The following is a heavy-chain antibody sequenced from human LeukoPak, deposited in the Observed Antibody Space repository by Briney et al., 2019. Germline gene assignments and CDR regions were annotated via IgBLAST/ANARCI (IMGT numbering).Heavy chain of an antibody. Sequence: GSLRLSCVASGFTFSTYAMSWVRQPPGKGLEWIGEISHSGSTNYNPSLKSRVTISVDTSKNQFSLKLSSVTAADTAVYYCARHARMVLYYYYYMDVWGKGTTVTVSS. J-gene: IGHJ6*03. D-gene: IGHD3-10*01. V-gene: IGHV4-34*01. CDR1: GFTFSTYA. CDR3: ARHARMVLYYYYYMDV. CDR2: ISHSGST.